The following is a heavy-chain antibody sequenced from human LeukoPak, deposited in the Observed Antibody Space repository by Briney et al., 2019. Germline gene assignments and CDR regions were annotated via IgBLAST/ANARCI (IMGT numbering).Heavy chain of an antibody. J-gene: IGHJ4*02. CDR3: ARVTGYMTEDYFDY. Sequence: SETLSLTCTVSGGSISSSNYYWSWLRQPPGKGLEWIGYIYYSGSTNYNPSLKSRVTISVDTSKNQFSLRLSSVTAADTAVYYCARVTGYMTEDYFDYWGQGTLITVSS. CDR1: GGSISSSNYY. CDR2: IYYSGST. V-gene: IGHV4-61*01. D-gene: IGHD6-13*01.